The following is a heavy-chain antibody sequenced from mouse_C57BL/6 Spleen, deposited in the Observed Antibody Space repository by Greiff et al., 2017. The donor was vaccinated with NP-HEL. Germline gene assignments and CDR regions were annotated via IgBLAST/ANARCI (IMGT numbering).Heavy chain of an antibody. CDR3: ATTVVNFDV. D-gene: IGHD1-1*01. J-gene: IGHJ1*03. V-gene: IGHV1-69*01. Sequence: QVQLQQPGAELVMPGASVKLSCKASGYTFTSYWMHWVKQRPGQGLEWIGEIDPSDSYTNYNQKFKGKSTLTVDKSSSTAYMQLSSLTSEDSAVYYCATTVVNFDVWGTETTVTVSS. CDR1: GYTFTSYW. CDR2: IDPSDSYT.